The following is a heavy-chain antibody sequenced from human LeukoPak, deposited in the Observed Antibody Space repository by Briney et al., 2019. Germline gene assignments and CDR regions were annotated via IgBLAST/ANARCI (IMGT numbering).Heavy chain of an antibody. CDR3: ARDPDDSSGYRN. CDR2: IYSGGST. Sequence: GGSLRLSCATSGFTVSSTYMSWVRQAPGKGLEWVSVIYSGGSTYYADSVKGRFTISRDNSKNTVYLEMNSLGAEDTAVYYCARDPDDSSGYRNWGQGTLVTVSS. CDR1: GFTVSSTY. V-gene: IGHV3-66*02. D-gene: IGHD3-22*01. J-gene: IGHJ4*02.